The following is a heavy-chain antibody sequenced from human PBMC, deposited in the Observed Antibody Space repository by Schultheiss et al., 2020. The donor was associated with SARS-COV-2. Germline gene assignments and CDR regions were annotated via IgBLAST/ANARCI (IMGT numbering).Heavy chain of an antibody. Sequence: GGSLRLSCAASGFTFSYYWMSWVRQAPGKGLEWVANIKQAGSEKYYVDSVKGRFTISRDNSKNTLYLQMNSLRAEDTAVYYCARAPRGSWYSFDSWGQGTLVTVSS. D-gene: IGHD6-13*01. CDR2: IKQAGSEK. V-gene: IGHV3-7*01. CDR1: GFTFSYYW. CDR3: ARAPRGSWYSFDS. J-gene: IGHJ4*02.